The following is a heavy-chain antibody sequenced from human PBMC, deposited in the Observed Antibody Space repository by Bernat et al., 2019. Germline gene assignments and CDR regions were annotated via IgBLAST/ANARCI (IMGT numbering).Heavy chain of an antibody. V-gene: IGHV3-74*01. CDR1: GFAFNTYL. CDR3: ARDKGYSLDL. Sequence: EVQLVESGGGLVQPGGSLTLSCAASGFAFNTYLMHWVRQGPGKGLVRVARMHRDGRGTTYADYVKGRFTISRENAKNTLYLQMKSLRAEDTAVYYCARDKGYSLDLWGQGTLVTVSS. CDR2: MHRDGRGT. D-gene: IGHD1-26*01. J-gene: IGHJ5*02.